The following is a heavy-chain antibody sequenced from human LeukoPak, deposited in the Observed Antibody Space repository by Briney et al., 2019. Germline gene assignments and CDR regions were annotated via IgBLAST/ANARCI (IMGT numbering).Heavy chain of an antibody. CDR1: GFTFSNYG. J-gene: IGHJ4*02. V-gene: IGHV3-30*18. Sequence: PGGSLRLSCAASGFTFSNYGIHWVRQAPGKGLEWVAVISYDGNNKYYADSVKGRFTISRDNSKNTLYLQMNSLRAEDTAVYYCAKLPGRAADYWGQGTLVTVSS. CDR2: ISYDGNNK. CDR3: AKLPGRAADY.